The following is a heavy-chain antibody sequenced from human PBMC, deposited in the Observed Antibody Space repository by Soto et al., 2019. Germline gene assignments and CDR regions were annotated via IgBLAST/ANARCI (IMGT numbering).Heavy chain of an antibody. V-gene: IGHV1-8*01. CDR1: GYTFTSYD. CDR3: ARRLRWKYNWFDP. J-gene: IGHJ5*02. CDR2: MNPNSGNP. Sequence: QVQLVQSGAEVKKPGASVKVSCKASGYTFTSYDINWVRQATGQGLEWMGWMNPNSGNPGYAQKFQGRVTMTRNTSISTAYMELSSLRSEATAVYYCARRLRWKYNWFDPWGQGTLVTVSS. D-gene: IGHD4-17*01.